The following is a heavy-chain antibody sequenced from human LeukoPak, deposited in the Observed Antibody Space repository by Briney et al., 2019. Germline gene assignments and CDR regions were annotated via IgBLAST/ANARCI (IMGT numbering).Heavy chain of an antibody. D-gene: IGHD6-19*01. J-gene: IGHJ6*02. CDR1: GFTFSSYG. CDR3: ARDSLVAGGRGMDV. Sequence: GGSLRLSCAASGFTFSSYGMHWVRQAPGKGREWVAVIWYDGSNKYYADSVKGRFTISRDNSKNTLYLQMNSLRAEDTAVYYCARDSLVAGGRGMDVWGQGTTVTVSS. V-gene: IGHV3-33*01. CDR2: IWYDGSNK.